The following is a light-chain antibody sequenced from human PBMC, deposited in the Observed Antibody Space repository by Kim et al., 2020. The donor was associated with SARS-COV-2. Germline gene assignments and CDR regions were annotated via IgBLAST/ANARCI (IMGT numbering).Light chain of an antibody. J-gene: IGKJ4*01. CDR1: QSVSSY. Sequence: LSPGERATLSCRASQSVSSYLAWYQQKPGQAPRLRIYDASNRATGIPARFSGSGSGTDFTLTISSLEPEDFAVYYCQQRSNWPLTSGGGTKVDIK. CDR2: DAS. CDR3: QQRSNWPLT. V-gene: IGKV3-11*01.